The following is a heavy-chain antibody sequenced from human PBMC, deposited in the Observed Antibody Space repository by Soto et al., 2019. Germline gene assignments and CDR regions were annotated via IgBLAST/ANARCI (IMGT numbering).Heavy chain of an antibody. V-gene: IGHV1-3*01. CDR3: ARDCSGTASVNCIDP. CDR2: INAGNGNT. Sequence: QVQLVQSGAEVKKPGASVKVSCKASGYTFTSYAMHWVRQAPGQRLEWMGWINAGNGNTKYSQKFQGRVTITRDTSGSTAYMELSSLRSEDTAVYYCARDCSGTASVNCIDPWGQGTLVTVSS. J-gene: IGHJ5*02. CDR1: GYTFTSYA. D-gene: IGHD3-10*02.